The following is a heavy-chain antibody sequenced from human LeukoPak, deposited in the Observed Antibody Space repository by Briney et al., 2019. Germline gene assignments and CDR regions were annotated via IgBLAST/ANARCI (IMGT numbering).Heavy chain of an antibody. J-gene: IGHJ6*03. CDR2: IYYSGST. D-gene: IGHD6-13*01. V-gene: IGHV4-59*01. CDR3: ARGIAAAAAKYYYYYYMDV. CDR1: GGSISSYY. Sequence: KTSETLSLTCTVSGGSISSYYWSWIRQPPGKGLEWIGYIYYSGSTNYNPSLKSRVTISVDTSKNQFSLKLSSVTAADTAVYYCARGIAAAAAKYYYYYYMDVWGKGTTVTGSS.